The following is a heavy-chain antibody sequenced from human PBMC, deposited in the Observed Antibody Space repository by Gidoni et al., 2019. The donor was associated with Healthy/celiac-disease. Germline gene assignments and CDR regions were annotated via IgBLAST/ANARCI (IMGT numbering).Heavy chain of an antibody. D-gene: IGHD3-22*01. CDR3: ARILEYYYDSSGYYPRKSYYYYYYYMDV. V-gene: IGHV2-26*01. CDR1: GFSLSNARMG. CDR2: IFSNDEK. J-gene: IGHJ6*03. Sequence: QVTLKESGPVLVKPTETLTLTCTVSGFSLSNARMGVSWIRQPPGKALEWLAHIFSNDEKSYSTSLKSRLTISKDTSKSQVVLTMTNMDPVDTATYYCARILEYYYDSSGYYPRKSYYYYYYYMDVWGKGTTVTVSS.